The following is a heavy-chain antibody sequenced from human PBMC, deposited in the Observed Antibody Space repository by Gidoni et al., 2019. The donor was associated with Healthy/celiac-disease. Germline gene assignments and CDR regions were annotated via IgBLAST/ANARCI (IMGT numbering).Heavy chain of an antibody. CDR1: GGSVSGYY. J-gene: IGHJ6*02. V-gene: IGHV4-34*01. D-gene: IGHD2-2*01. CDR3: ARERGYCSSTSCNTGYYYYYGMDV. CDR2: INHGGST. Sequence: QVQLQQWGAGLLKPSETLSLTCAVYGGSVSGYYWRWIRQPPGKGLEWIGEINHGGSTNYNPSLKSRVTISVDTSKNQFSLKLSSVTAADTAVYYCARERGYCSSTSCNTGYYYYYGMDVWGQGTTVTVSS.